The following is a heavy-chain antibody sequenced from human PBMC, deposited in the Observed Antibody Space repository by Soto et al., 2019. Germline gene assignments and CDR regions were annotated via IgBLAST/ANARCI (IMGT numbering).Heavy chain of an antibody. Sequence: GASVKVSCKASGYTFTGYYMHWVRQAPGQGLEWMGWINPNSGGTNYAQKFQGWVTMTRGTSISTAYMELSRLRSDDTAVYYCARANYGDYDHDAFDIWGQGTMVTV. V-gene: IGHV1-2*04. D-gene: IGHD4-17*01. CDR1: GYTFTGYY. J-gene: IGHJ3*02. CDR2: INPNSGGT. CDR3: ARANYGDYDHDAFDI.